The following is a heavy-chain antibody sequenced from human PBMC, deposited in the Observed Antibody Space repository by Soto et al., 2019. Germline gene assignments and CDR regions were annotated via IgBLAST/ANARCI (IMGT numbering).Heavy chain of an antibody. CDR2: ISGSGGST. CDR3: SKALNYYGSSKLIGWFDP. J-gene: IGHJ5*02. D-gene: IGHD3-10*01. Sequence: GGSLRLSCAASGFTFSCYAMSWVRQAPGKGLEWVSAISGSGGSTYYADSVKGRFTISRDNSKNTLYLQMNSLRAEDTAVYYCSKALNYYGSSKLIGWFDPWGQGTLVTVSS. CDR1: GFTFSCYA. V-gene: IGHV3-23*01.